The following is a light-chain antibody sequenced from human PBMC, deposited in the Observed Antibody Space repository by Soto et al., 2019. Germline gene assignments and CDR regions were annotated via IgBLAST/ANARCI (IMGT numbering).Light chain of an antibody. CDR1: QSVSSN. CDR3: RQYKNWPPIT. J-gene: IGKJ5*01. V-gene: IGKV3-15*01. Sequence: VMTQSPATLSVSPGERATLSCRASQSVSSNLAWYVQKPGQAPRLLIYGASTRATSPPARFSGRGSGTEFTLTISSLQSEDFAVYYCRQYKNWPPITFGQGTRLEIK. CDR2: GAS.